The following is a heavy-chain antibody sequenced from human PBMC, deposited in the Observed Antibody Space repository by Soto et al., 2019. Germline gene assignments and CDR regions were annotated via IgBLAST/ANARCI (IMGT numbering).Heavy chain of an antibody. D-gene: IGHD6-19*01. J-gene: IGHJ3*02. CDR3: ARPIRAVAPRIAFDI. V-gene: IGHV5-51*01. CDR1: GYSFTSYW. Sequence: PGVSLKISCKVSGYSFTSYWIGWVRQMPGKGLEWMGIIYPGDSDTRYSPSFQGQVTISADKSISTAYLQWSSLKASDTAMYYCARPIRAVAPRIAFDIWGDGTMVTVSS. CDR2: IYPGDSDT.